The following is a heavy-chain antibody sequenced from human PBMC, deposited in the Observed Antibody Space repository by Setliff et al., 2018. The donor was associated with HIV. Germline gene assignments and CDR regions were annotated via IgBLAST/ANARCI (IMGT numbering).Heavy chain of an antibody. CDR1: GGTFSSYA. J-gene: IGHJ4*02. Sequence: GASVKVSCKASGGTFSSYAISWVRQAPGQGLEWMGGIIPILGIANYAQKFQGRVTMTTDTSTATAFMELRSLRSDDTAVYYCARDPSNTSGWLPYYDYWGQGTLVTVSS. CDR3: ARDPSNTSGWLPYYDY. D-gene: IGHD6-19*01. V-gene: IGHV1-69*10. CDR2: IIPILGIA.